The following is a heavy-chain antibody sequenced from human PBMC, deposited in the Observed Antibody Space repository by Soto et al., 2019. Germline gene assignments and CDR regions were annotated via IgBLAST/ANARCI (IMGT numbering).Heavy chain of an antibody. Sequence: PSETVSLTCILSGGFINIGSDYWGGIGAPPGKGLEWIGHIYYSGNTYSNPSLKSRVTISVATSKNQSSLKLSSMTAADPAVYYCARLRLMTTVTTNWFDHWGQGIPVTVSS. D-gene: IGHD4-4*01. CDR3: ARLRLMTTVTTNWFDH. CDR1: GGFINIGSDY. CDR2: IYYSGNT. J-gene: IGHJ5*02. V-gene: IGHV4-39*01.